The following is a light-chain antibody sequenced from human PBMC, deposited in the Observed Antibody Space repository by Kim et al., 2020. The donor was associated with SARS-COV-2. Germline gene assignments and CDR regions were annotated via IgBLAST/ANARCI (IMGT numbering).Light chain of an antibody. Sequence: QRVTISCPGTSSNIGAYYDVHWYQQLPGRAPKLLIHGNTNRPSGVPDRFSGSKSGTSASLDITGLQAEDEAVYYCQSYDRSLSGSVFGGGTQLTVL. V-gene: IGLV1-40*01. CDR3: QSYDRSLSGSV. CDR1: SSNIGAYYD. J-gene: IGLJ2*01. CDR2: GNT.